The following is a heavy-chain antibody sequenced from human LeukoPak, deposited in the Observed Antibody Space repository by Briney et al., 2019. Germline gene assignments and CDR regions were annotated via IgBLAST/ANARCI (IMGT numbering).Heavy chain of an antibody. CDR3: ARGADSSGWYRLNWFDP. CDR2: ISSNGGST. CDR1: GFTFSSYA. Sequence: GGSLRVSCAASGFTFSSYAKHWVRQAPGKGLEYVSAISSNGGSTYYANSVKGRFTISRDNSKNTLYLQMGSLRAEDMAVYYCARGADSSGWYRLNWFDPWGQGTLVTVSS. V-gene: IGHV3-64*01. D-gene: IGHD6-19*01. J-gene: IGHJ5*02.